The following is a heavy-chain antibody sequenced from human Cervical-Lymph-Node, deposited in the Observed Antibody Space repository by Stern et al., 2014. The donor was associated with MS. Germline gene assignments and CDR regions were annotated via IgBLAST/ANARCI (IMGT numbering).Heavy chain of an antibody. Sequence: VQLVESEAEVRKPGASVKVSCKATAHTVTTYDINWVRQAPGQGLEWMGWMNPNSGNTGYAQKFQGRVTMTRNISISTVYMELSSLRSEDTAVYYCARGGSGWTHWYFDLWGRGTLVTVSS. V-gene: IGHV1-8*01. CDR3: ARGGSGWTHWYFDL. CDR1: AHTVTTYD. J-gene: IGHJ2*01. CDR2: MNPNSGNT. D-gene: IGHD6-19*01.